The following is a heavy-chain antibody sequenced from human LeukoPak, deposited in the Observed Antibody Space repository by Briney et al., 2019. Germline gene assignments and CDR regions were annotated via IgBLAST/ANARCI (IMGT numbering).Heavy chain of an antibody. D-gene: IGHD2-2*01. J-gene: IGHJ5*02. CDR2: TYYRSTWYN. CDR1: GDSVSSNSVT. V-gene: IGHV6-1*01. CDR3: ARRLTQYDCFDP. Sequence: SQTLSLTCAISGDSVSSNSVTWNWIRQFPSRGLEWLGRTYYRSTWYNDYAVSVRGRITVNPDTSKNQFSLHLNSVTPEDTAVYYCARRLTQYDCFDPWGQGILVTVSS.